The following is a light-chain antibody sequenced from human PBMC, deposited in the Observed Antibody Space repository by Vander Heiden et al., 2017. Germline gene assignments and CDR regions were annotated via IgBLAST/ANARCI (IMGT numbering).Light chain of an antibody. Sequence: QSVLTQPPSVSPAPAPMLPIPGTGSSSNSGKGYDVHWYQQLPGPAPKPLIYGNSNRPPGAPDRFPGSKSGTSASLAITGLQAEDEADYYCQSYDSSRSGPHVVFGGGTKLTVL. CDR3: QSYDSSRSGPHVV. V-gene: IGLV1-40*01. CDR1: SSNSGKGYD. CDR2: GNS. J-gene: IGLJ2*01.